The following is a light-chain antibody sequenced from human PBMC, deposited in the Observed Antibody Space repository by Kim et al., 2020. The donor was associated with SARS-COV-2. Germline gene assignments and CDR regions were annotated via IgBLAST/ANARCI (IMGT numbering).Light chain of an antibody. Sequence: DIVMTQSPDSLAVSLGESATINCKSSQSVLYSSNNKNYLAWYQQKPGQPPKLLIYWASTRESGVPDRFSGSGSGTDFTLTISSLQAEDVAGYYCQQYYSTPLTFGGGTKVDIK. CDR2: WAS. J-gene: IGKJ4*01. CDR1: QSVLYSSNNKNY. V-gene: IGKV4-1*01. CDR3: QQYYSTPLT.